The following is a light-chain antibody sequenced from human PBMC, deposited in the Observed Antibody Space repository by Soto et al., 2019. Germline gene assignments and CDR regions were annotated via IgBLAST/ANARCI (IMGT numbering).Light chain of an antibody. Sequence: DIQMTQSPSTLSASVGDRVTITCRASQSINNWLAWYQQKPGKAPKVVIYGASNLESGVPSRFSGSGSGTECTLTISGLQPDDFATYYCQQYNTYSPYTFGQGTKLEI. CDR2: GAS. V-gene: IGKV1-5*01. J-gene: IGKJ2*01. CDR3: QQYNTYSPYT. CDR1: QSINNW.